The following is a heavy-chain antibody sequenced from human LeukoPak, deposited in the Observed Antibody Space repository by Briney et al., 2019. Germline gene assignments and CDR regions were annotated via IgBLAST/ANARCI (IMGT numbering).Heavy chain of an antibody. Sequence: PGGSLRLSCAASGFAFSSYEMNWVRQAPGKGLEWVSYISTSVSTIYYGDSVKGRFTISRDNAKNSLFLQMNILRAEDTAVYYCARGSDYGVGAFDIWGQGTMVIVSS. CDR2: ISTSVSTI. D-gene: IGHD4-17*01. CDR1: GFAFSSYE. J-gene: IGHJ3*02. CDR3: ARGSDYGVGAFDI. V-gene: IGHV3-48*03.